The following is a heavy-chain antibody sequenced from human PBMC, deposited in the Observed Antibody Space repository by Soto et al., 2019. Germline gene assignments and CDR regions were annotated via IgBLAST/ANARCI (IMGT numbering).Heavy chain of an antibody. D-gene: IGHD5-12*01. CDR2: IYYNGNT. CDR1: GDSISSGGYY. J-gene: IGHJ6*02. Sequence: SETLSLTCTVSGDSISSGGYYWGWIRQPPGKGLEWIWSIYYNGNTYYNPSLKSRVTISRDTSRNQFSLRLSSVTAADTAVYYCVSRLGYGYAMDVWGQGTTVTVSS. CDR3: VSRLGYGYAMDV. V-gene: IGHV4-39*01.